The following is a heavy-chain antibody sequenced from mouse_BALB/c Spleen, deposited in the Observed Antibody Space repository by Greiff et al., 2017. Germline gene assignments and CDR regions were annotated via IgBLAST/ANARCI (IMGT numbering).Heavy chain of an antibody. CDR1: GFTFTDYY. V-gene: IGHV7-3*02. J-gene: IGHJ4*01. CDR2: IRNKANGYTT. CDR3: ARDIGGWDGMDY. Sequence: EVKLVESGGGLVQPGGSLRLSCATSGFTFTDYYMSWVRQPPGKALEWLGFIRNKANGYTTEYSASVKGRFTISRDNSQSILYLQMNTLRAEDSATYYCARDIGGWDGMDYWGQGTSVTVSS. D-gene: IGHD4-1*01.